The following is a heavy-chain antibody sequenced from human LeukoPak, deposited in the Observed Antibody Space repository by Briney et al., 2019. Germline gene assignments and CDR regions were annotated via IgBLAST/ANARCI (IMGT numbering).Heavy chain of an antibody. V-gene: IGHV4-4*02. CDR2: IYDSGST. D-gene: IGHD3-9*01. CDR1: GGSISSRNW. CDR3: ATLTGYSSESWFDP. J-gene: IGHJ5*02. Sequence: SGTLSLTCTVSGGSISSRNWWSWVRQPPGKGLEWIGEIYDSGSTNYNPSLKSRVTISIDKSKNQFSLKLSSVTAADTAVYYCATLTGYSSESWFDPWGQGILVTVSS.